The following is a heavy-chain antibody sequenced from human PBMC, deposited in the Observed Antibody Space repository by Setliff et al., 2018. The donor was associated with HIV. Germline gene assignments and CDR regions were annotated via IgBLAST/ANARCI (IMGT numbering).Heavy chain of an antibody. J-gene: IGHJ4*02. CDR3: ARGGSNSWSPFDY. CDR1: GLTFSIYS. V-gene: IGHV3-48*04. D-gene: IGHD6-13*01. Sequence: GGSLRLSCAASGLTFSIYSMNWVRQAPGKGLEWVSYISSGSSTIYYADSVKGRFTISRDNAKNTLYLQMNSLRAEDTAVYYCARGGSNSWSPFDYWGQGTLVTVSS. CDR2: ISSGSSTI.